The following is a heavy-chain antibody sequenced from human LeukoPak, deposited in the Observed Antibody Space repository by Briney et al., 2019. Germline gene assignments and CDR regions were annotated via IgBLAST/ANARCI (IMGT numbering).Heavy chain of an antibody. D-gene: IGHD1-26*01. CDR1: GGSISSYY. V-gene: IGHV4-59*12. Sequence: SETLSLTCTVSGGSISSYYWSWIRQPPGKGLEWIGFFYYSGSTNYNPSLKSRVTISVDTSKNQFSLNVRSVTAADTALYYCAGSSGSYFSWGQGTLVTVSS. CDR2: FYYSGST. CDR3: AGSSGSYFS. J-gene: IGHJ5*02.